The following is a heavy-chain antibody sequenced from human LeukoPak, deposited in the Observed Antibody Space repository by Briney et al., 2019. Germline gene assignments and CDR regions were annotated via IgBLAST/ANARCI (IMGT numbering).Heavy chain of an antibody. V-gene: IGHV4-39*01. J-gene: IGHJ6*03. D-gene: IGHD3-3*01. CDR1: GGSLSSSTYY. CDR2: IYYSGNT. Sequence: PSETLSLTCTVSGGSLSSSTYYWGWIRQPPGKGLEWIGSIYYSGNTYYNPSLKSRVTISVDTSKNQFSLKLSSVTAADTAVYYCARVPDFWSGYYSGRLYYYYYYMDVWGKGTTVTVSS. CDR3: ARVPDFWSGYYSGRLYYYYYYMDV.